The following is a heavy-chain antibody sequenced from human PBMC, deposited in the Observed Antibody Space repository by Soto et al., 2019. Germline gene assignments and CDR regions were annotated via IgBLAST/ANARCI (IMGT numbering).Heavy chain of an antibody. CDR2: IYYSGST. V-gene: IGHV4-59*01. CDR3: ARDIRTGTSRYFDY. Sequence: SETLSLTCTVSGGSISSYYWSWIRQPPGKGLEWIGYIYYSGSTNYNPSLKSRVTISVDTSKNQFSLKLSSVTAADTAVYYCARDIRTGTSRYFDYWGQGTLVTVSS. CDR1: GGSISSYY. D-gene: IGHD1-7*01. J-gene: IGHJ4*02.